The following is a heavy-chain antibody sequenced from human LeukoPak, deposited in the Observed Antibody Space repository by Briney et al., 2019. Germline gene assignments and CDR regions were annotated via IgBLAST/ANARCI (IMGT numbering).Heavy chain of an antibody. Sequence: GGSLRLSCAASEFTLSSSYMSWVRQAPGEGLEWVAISTRGGITYYADAVKGRFASFRDNSKNKVFLQMDSLRGDDTAVYYCARGRDGYNTHFDYWGQGTLVTVSS. D-gene: IGHD5-24*01. V-gene: IGHV3-53*01. CDR1: EFTLSSSY. J-gene: IGHJ4*02. CDR2: STRGGIT. CDR3: ARGRDGYNTHFDY.